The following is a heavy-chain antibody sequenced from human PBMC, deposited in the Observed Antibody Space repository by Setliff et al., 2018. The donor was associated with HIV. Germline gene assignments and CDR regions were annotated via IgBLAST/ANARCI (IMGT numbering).Heavy chain of an antibody. V-gene: IGHV3-7*01. J-gene: IGHJ4*02. CDR1: DFTFSNYW. Sequence: GGSLRLSCAASDFTFSNYWMDWVRQSPEKGLEWVANINQDGSRAYYLDSVRGRFTISRDNVQKSLYLQMNTLRAEDTAVYSCARVRLYNSALDYWGQGTLVTVSS. CDR2: INQDGSRA. CDR3: ARVRLYNSALDY. D-gene: IGHD3-22*01.